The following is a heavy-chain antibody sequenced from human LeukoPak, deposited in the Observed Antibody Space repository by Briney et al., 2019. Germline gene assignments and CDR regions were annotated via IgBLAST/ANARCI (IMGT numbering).Heavy chain of an antibody. V-gene: IGHV4-34*01. Sequence: SETLSLTCAVYGGSFSGYYWSWIRQPPGKGLEWIGEINHSGSTNYNPSLKSRVTISVDTSKNQFSLKLSSVTAADTAVYYCARARGYSYALPLDYWGQRTLVTLSS. CDR1: GGSFSGYY. CDR3: ARARGYSYALPLDY. D-gene: IGHD5-18*01. CDR2: INHSGST. J-gene: IGHJ4*02.